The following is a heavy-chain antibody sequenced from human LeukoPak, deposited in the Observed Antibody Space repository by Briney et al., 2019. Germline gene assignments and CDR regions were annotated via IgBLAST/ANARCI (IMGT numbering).Heavy chain of an antibody. CDR2: ISAGGTTI. J-gene: IGHJ4*02. V-gene: IGHV3-48*03. CDR1: GFTFRSYA. CDR3: ARDGPYYDVLTGYYKTYFDY. Sequence: GGSLRLSCAASGFTFRSYAMNWVRQAPGRGLEWVSWISAGGTTIYYADHVKGRFTISRDNAKNSLYLQIDSLRAEDTAVYYCARDGPYYDVLTGYYKTYFDYWGQGALVTVSS. D-gene: IGHD3-9*01.